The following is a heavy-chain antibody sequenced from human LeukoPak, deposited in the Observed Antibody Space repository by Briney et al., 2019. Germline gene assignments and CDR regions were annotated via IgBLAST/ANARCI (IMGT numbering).Heavy chain of an antibody. CDR3: AREYSSSWYEDAFDI. Sequence: GGSLRLSCAASGFTFSSYWMSWVRQAPGKGLEWVANIKQDGSEKYYVDSAKGRFTISRDNTKNSLYLQMNSLRAEDTAVYYCAREYSSSWYEDAFDIWGQGTMVTVSS. J-gene: IGHJ3*02. V-gene: IGHV3-7*01. CDR2: IKQDGSEK. D-gene: IGHD6-13*01. CDR1: GFTFSSYW.